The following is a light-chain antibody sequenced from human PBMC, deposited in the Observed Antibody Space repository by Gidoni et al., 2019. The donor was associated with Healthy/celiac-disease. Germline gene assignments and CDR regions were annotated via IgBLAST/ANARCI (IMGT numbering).Light chain of an antibody. CDR1: SSNIGSNT. J-gene: IGLJ3*02. Sequence: QSVLTQPPSASGNPGQRVTISCSGSSSNIGSNTVTWYQQLPGTAPKLLIYINNQRPSGVPDRFSGSTSGTSASLAISALQSEDEADYYCAAWDDSLNGWVFGGGTKLTVL. V-gene: IGLV1-44*01. CDR2: INN. CDR3: AAWDDSLNGWV.